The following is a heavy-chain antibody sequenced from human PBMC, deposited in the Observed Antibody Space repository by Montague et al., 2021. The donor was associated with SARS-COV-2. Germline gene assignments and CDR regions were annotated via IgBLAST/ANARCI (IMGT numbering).Heavy chain of an antibody. D-gene: IGHD5-24*01. V-gene: IGHV4-59*01. CDR3: ARVFPRWLQLDPYFDY. J-gene: IGHJ4*02. Sequence: SETLSLTCTVSGGSISSYYWSWIRQPPEKGLEWIGYIYYSGSTNYNPSLKSRVTISVDTSKNQFSLKLSSVTAADTAVYYCARVFPRWLQLDPYFDYWGQGTLVTVSS. CDR1: GGSISSYY. CDR2: IYYSGST.